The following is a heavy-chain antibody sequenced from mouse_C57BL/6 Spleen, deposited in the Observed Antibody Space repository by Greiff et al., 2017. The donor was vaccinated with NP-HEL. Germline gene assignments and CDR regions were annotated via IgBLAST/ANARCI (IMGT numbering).Heavy chain of an antibody. CDR3: ARGNGYYDFDV. CDR2: IYPGGGDT. J-gene: IGHJ1*03. V-gene: IGHV1-80*01. D-gene: IGHD2-3*01. CDR1: GYAFSSYW. Sequence: QVQLKQSGAGLVKPGASVKLSCKASGYAFSSYWMNWVKQRPGKGLEWVGQIYPGGGDTNYNGKFKGRAKLTAEKSYSPAYMQLSSLTSEDSAVYFCARGNGYYDFDVWGTGTTVTVSS.